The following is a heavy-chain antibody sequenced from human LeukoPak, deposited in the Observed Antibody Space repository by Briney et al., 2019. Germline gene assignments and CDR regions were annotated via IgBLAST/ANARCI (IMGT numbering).Heavy chain of an antibody. J-gene: IGHJ4*02. CDR2: INPNSAAT. V-gene: IGHV1-2*02. CDR3: AREDSGWYVDY. D-gene: IGHD6-19*01. CDR1: GHTFVSYG. Sequence: ASVKVSCKASGHTFVSYGISWVRQAPGQGLEWMGWINPNSAATNYAQKFEGRVTMTRDTSISTAYMELSRLRSDDTAVYYCAREDSGWYVDYWGQGTLVTVSS.